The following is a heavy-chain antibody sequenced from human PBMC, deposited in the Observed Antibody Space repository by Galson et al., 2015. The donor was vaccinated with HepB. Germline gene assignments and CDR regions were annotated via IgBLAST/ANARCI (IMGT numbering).Heavy chain of an antibody. Sequence: SLRLSCAASGFTFSSYSMNWVRQAPGKGLEWVSSISSNSSYIYYADSMKGRFTISRDNAKNSLYLQMNSLRAEDTAIYYCVRVIVPYSGRSYDPNFDYWGQGTLVTVSS. CDR2: ISSNSSYI. V-gene: IGHV3-21*01. J-gene: IGHJ4*02. CDR1: GFTFSSYS. D-gene: IGHD1-26*01. CDR3: VRVIVPYSGRSYDPNFDY.